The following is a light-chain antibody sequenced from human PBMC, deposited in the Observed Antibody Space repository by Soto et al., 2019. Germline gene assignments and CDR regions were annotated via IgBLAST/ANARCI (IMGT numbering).Light chain of an antibody. J-gene: IGKJ1*01. CDR1: QTISSW. V-gene: IGKV1-5*03. CDR3: QHYNSYSEA. CDR2: KAS. Sequence: DIQVTQSPSTLSGSVGDRFTMTCRASQTISSWLAWYQQKPGKAPKLLIYKASTLKSGVPSRFSGSGSGTEFTLTITSLQPDDFATYYCQHYNSYSEAFGQGTKVDIK.